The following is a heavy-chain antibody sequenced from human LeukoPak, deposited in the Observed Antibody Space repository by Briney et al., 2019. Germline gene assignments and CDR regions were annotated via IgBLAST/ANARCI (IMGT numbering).Heavy chain of an antibody. J-gene: IGHJ4*02. D-gene: IGHD3-10*01. CDR2: IKQDGSEK. V-gene: IGHV3-7*01. Sequence: GSLRLSCAAPGFTFSSYWMSWVRQAPGKGLEWVANIKQDGSEKYYVDSVKGRFTISRDNAKNSLYLQMNSLRAEDTAVYYCARDTSGFGWGQGTLVTVSS. CDR3: ARDTSGFG. CDR1: GFTFSSYW.